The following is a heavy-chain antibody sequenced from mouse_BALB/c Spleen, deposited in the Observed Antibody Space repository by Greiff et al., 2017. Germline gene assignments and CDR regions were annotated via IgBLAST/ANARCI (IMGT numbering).Heavy chain of an antibody. Sequence: EVNLVESGGGLVQPGGSLRLSCATSGFTFTDYYMSWVRQPPGKALEWLGFIRNKANGYTTEYSASVKGRFTISRDNSQSILYLQMNTLRAEDSATYYCARGLVWYYYAIDYWGQGTSVTVSS. V-gene: IGHV7-3*02. CDR1: GFTFTDYY. CDR3: ARGLVWYYYAIDY. J-gene: IGHJ4*01. CDR2: IRNKANGYTT. D-gene: IGHD2-10*02.